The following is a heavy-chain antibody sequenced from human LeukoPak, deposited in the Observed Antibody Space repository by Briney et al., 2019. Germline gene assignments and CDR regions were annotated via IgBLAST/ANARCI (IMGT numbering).Heavy chain of an antibody. J-gene: IGHJ4*02. CDR1: GFTFSGYS. CDR3: TRDSGDYYDNSGYPFDY. D-gene: IGHD3-22*01. CDR2: ISSGSSYI. Sequence: GGSLRLSCAASGFTFSGYSMNWVRQAPGKGLEWVSCISSGSSYIYYADSVKGRFTISRDNDKNSLYLQMNSLRAEDTAEYYCTRDSGDYYDNSGYPFDYWGQGTLVTVSS. V-gene: IGHV3-21*01.